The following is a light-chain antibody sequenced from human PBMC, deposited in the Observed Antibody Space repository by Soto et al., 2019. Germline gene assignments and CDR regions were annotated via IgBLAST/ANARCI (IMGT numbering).Light chain of an antibody. CDR1: PSVSSN. J-gene: IGKJ1*01. CDR3: QQFNKWPPSA. Sequence: EIVMTQSPATLSVSLGERATLSCRASPSVSSNLAWYQQKPGQAPRLLIYGASTRATGIPARFSGSGSETKFTLTISSLQSEDYAVYYCQQFNKWPPSAFGQGTKVDIK. V-gene: IGKV3-15*01. CDR2: GAS.